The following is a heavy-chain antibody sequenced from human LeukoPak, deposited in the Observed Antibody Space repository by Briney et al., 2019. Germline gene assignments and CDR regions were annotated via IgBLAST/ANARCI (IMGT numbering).Heavy chain of an antibody. D-gene: IGHD2-2*01. V-gene: IGHV3-23*01. CDR2: LGRSGANS. CDR3: AKLQTAVVPAATLGFDS. J-gene: IGHJ4*02. CDR1: GFTFNKYA. Sequence: GGTLRLSCAASGFTFNKYAMSWVRQSPGKGLEWVSALGRSGANSYYATSVKGRFSVSRDNTKNTFHLQMNSLRAEDTAIYYCAKLQTAVVPAATLGFDSWGQGTLVTVSS.